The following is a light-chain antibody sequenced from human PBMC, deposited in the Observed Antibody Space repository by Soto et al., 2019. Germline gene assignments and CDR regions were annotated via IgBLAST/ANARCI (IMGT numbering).Light chain of an antibody. Sequence: EIVLTQSPGTLSLSPGERATLSCRASQSVSSSYLAWYQQKPGQAPRLLIYGASSRATGIPGRFSGSGSGTEFSLTISSLQSEDFAVYYCQQYGSSPITFGQGTRLEIK. CDR3: QQYGSSPIT. V-gene: IGKV3-20*01. CDR1: QSVSSSY. J-gene: IGKJ5*01. CDR2: GAS.